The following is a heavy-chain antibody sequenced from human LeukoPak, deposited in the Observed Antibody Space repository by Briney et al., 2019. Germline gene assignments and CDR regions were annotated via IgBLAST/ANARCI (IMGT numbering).Heavy chain of an antibody. J-gene: IGHJ4*02. CDR1: GYSISSGYY. CDR2: IYHSGST. CDR3: ARSRLHPVDY. V-gene: IGHV4-38-2*02. Sequence: SETLSLTCTVSGYSISSGYYWGWIRQPPGKGLEWIGSIYHSGSTYYNPSLKSRVTISVDTSKNQFSLKLSSVTAADTAVYYCARSRLHPVDYWGQGTLVTVSS. D-gene: IGHD2-21*02.